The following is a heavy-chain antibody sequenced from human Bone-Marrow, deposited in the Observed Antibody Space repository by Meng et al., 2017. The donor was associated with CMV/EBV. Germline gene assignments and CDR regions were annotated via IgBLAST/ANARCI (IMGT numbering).Heavy chain of an antibody. CDR1: GYTFTSYY. CDR3: ARVPIVGATADYFDY. V-gene: IGHV1-46*01. J-gene: IGHJ4*02. Sequence: ASVKVSCKASGYTFTSYYMHWVRQAPGQGLEWMGIINPSGGSTSYAQKFQGRVTMTRDTSTSTVYMELSRLRSDDTAVYYCARVPIVGATADYFDYWGQGTLVTVSS. D-gene: IGHD1-26*01. CDR2: INPSGGST.